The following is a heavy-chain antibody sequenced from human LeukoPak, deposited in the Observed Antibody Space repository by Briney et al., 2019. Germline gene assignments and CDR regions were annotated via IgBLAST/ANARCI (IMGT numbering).Heavy chain of an antibody. Sequence: GGSLRLSCAASGFTFSSYSMNWVRQAPGKGLEWVSSISSSSSYIYYADSVKGRFTISRDNAKNSLYLQMNSLRAEDTAVYYCARDPSVVVPAAREAGGNYYYYYGMDVWGQGTTVTVSS. V-gene: IGHV3-21*01. D-gene: IGHD2-2*01. CDR2: ISSSSSYI. CDR1: GFTFSSYS. J-gene: IGHJ6*02. CDR3: ARDPSVVVPAAREAGGNYYYYYGMDV.